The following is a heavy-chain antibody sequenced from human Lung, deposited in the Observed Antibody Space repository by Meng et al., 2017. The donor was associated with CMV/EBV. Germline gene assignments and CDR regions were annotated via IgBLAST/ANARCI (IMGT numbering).Heavy chain of an antibody. V-gene: IGHV7-4-1*01. Sequence: SGYTITHYAMSWVRQAPGQGLEYMGYINTNTGDPIYAQGFAGRFVFSFDMSVSTAYLQIYNLQADDSAVYYCARDFLFDPLFIFDYWGQGTLVTVSS. CDR2: INTNTGDP. D-gene: IGHD2/OR15-2a*01. CDR1: GYTITHYA. CDR3: ARDFLFDPLFIFDY. J-gene: IGHJ4*02.